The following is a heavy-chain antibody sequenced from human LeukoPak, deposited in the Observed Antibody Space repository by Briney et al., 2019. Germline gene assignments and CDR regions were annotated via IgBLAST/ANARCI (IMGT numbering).Heavy chain of an antibody. CDR2: IRSKAYGETT. CDR3: IANYYDSSGYPIAYYFDY. Sequence: GGSLRLSCTASGINLGDYAMSWVRQAPGKGLEWVGFIRSKAYGETTEYAASVKGRFTISRDDSKSMAYLQMNSLKTEDTAVYYCIANYYDSSGYPIAYYFDYWGQGTLVTVSS. CDR1: GINLGDYA. V-gene: IGHV3-49*04. D-gene: IGHD3-22*01. J-gene: IGHJ4*02.